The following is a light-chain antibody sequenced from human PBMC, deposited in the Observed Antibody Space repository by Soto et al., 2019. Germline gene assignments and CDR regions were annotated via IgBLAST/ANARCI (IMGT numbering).Light chain of an antibody. CDR3: QQYGSSQWT. J-gene: IGKJ1*01. Sequence: EIVLTQSPGTPSLSPGERATLSCRASQSVSSSYLAWYQQKPGQAPRLLIYGASSRATGIPDRFSGSGSGTDFTLTISRLEPEDFAVYYCQQYGSSQWTFGQGTKVEIQ. CDR2: GAS. V-gene: IGKV3-20*01. CDR1: QSVSSSY.